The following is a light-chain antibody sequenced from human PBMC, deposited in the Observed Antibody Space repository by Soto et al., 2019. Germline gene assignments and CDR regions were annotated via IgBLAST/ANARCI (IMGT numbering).Light chain of an antibody. CDR1: QSISSW. V-gene: IGKV1-5*01. CDR3: QQYNSYWT. J-gene: IGKJ1*01. CDR2: DAS. Sequence: DIHMTQYPSTLSASVGDIFTITCRASQSISSWLAWYQQKPGKAPKLLIQDASSLETGVPSRFSGSGSGTEFTLTISSLQPDDFATYYCQQYNSYWTFGQGTK.